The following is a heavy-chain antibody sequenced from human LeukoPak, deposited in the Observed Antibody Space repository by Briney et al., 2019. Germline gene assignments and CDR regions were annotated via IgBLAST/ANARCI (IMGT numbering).Heavy chain of an antibody. CDR1: GGSISSGGYY. J-gene: IGHJ4*02. CDR2: IYYSGST. CDR3: ARGQDYDSSGYGY. V-gene: IGHV4-31*03. D-gene: IGHD3-22*01. Sequence: SETLSLTCTVSGGSISSGGYYWSWIRQDPGKGLEWIGYIYYSGSTYYNPSLKSRVTISVGTSKNQFSLKLSSVTAADTAVYYCARGQDYDSSGYGYWGQGTLVTVSS.